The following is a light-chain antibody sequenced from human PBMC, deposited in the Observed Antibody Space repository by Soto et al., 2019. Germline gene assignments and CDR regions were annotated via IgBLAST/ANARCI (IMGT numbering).Light chain of an antibody. J-gene: IGKJ4*01. CDR1: QSINNW. V-gene: IGKV1-5*01. Sequence: DVQMTQSPSSLSASVGDRVTITCRASQSINNWLAWYQQKPGKAPKFLIYDASTLETGVPSRFSGSASGTEFTLTISGLQPEDVESYYCQQYDTYPLTFGGGTKVDIK. CDR3: QQYDTYPLT. CDR2: DAS.